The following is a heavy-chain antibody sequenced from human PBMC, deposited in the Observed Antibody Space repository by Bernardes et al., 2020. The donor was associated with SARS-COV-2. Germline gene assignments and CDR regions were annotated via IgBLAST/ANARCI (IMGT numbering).Heavy chain of an antibody. CDR1: GFTFSSYA. D-gene: IGHD3-10*01. V-gene: IGHV3-23*01. Sequence: GGSLRLSCAASGFTFSSYAITWVRQAPAKGLEWVSRFSGSGGDTYYADSVKRRFTISRDNSKNTLFLQMNRLRAEDTAIYYCTRHMSGSYQYYYYGMDVWGQGTTVTVSS. CDR3: TRHMSGSYQYYYYGMDV. J-gene: IGHJ6*02. CDR2: FSGSGGDT.